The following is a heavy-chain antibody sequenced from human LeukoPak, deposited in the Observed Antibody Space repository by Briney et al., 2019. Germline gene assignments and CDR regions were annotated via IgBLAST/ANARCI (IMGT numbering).Heavy chain of an antibody. V-gene: IGHV3-48*01. J-gene: IGHJ4*02. CDR3: ASSPYIVVVPAASNFDY. Sequence: GGSLRLSCAASGFTFSSYSMNWVRQAPGEGLEWVSYISSSSSTIYYADSVKGRFTISRDNAKNSLYLQMNSLRAEDTAVYYCASSPYIVVVPAASNFDYWGQGTLVTVSS. CDR2: ISSSSSTI. D-gene: IGHD2-2*01. CDR1: GFTFSSYS.